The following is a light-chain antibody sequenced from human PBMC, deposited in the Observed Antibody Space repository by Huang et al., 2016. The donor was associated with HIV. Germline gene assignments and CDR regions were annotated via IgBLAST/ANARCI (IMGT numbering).Light chain of an antibody. Sequence: EILMTQSPATLSVSPGERATLSCRASQSVYSNLAWYQHKPGQAPRLPISGASTRATGFPARFSGSGSGTEFTLTISSLQSEDFAVYYCQQYNNWPSYTFGQGTKLEIK. V-gene: IGKV3-15*01. CDR2: GAS. CDR3: QQYNNWPSYT. CDR1: QSVYSN. J-gene: IGKJ2*01.